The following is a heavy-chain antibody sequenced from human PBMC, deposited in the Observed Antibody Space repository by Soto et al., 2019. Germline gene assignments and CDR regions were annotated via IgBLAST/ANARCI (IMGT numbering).Heavy chain of an antibody. D-gene: IGHD3-22*01. Sequence: SETLSLTCAVSGVSISSGGYSWSWIRQPPGKGLEWIGYIYHSGSTYYNPSLKSRVTISVDRSKNQFSLKLSSVTAADTAIYYCASRPKLPTITTVSWPLDFWGLGTLVTVSS. CDR2: IYHSGST. V-gene: IGHV4-30-2*01. CDR1: GVSISSGGYS. CDR3: ASRPKLPTITTVSWPLDF. J-gene: IGHJ4*02.